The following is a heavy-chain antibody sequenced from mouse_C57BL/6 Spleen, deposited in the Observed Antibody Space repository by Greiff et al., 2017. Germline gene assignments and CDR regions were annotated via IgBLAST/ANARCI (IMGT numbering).Heavy chain of an antibody. CDR1: GYTFTEYT. V-gene: IGHV1-62-2*01. D-gene: IGHD1-1*01. Sequence: VQVVESGAELVKPGASVKLSCKASGYTFTEYTIHWVKQRSGQGLEWIGWFYPGSGSIKYNEKFKDKATLTADKSSSTVYMELIRLTSEDSAVYFCARHERKPYYYGSSYVAFAYWGQGTLVTVSA. CDR2: FYPGSGSI. CDR3: ARHERKPYYYGSSYVAFAY. J-gene: IGHJ3*01.